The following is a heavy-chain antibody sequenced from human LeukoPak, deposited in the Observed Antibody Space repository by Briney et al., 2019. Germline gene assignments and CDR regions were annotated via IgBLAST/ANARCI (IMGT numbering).Heavy chain of an antibody. V-gene: IGHV4-39*07. Sequence: SETLSLTCTVSGDSISSSSYYWGWIRQPPGKGLEWIGSIYYSGSTYYNPSLKSRVTISVDTSKNQFSLKLSSVTAADTAVYYCARVKYRSSWYEGDWFDPWGQGTLVTVSS. CDR1: GDSISSSSYY. CDR3: ARVKYRSSWYEGDWFDP. D-gene: IGHD6-13*01. J-gene: IGHJ5*02. CDR2: IYYSGST.